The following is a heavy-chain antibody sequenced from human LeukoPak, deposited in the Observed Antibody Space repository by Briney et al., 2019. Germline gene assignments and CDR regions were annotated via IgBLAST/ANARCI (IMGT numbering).Heavy chain of an antibody. D-gene: IGHD3-3*01. J-gene: IGHJ4*02. CDR2: ISYDGSNK. V-gene: IGHV3-30*18. CDR1: GFGFSNYG. CDR3: VKGYYDFDY. Sequence: PGGSLRLSCTASGFGFSNYGMHWVRQAPGKGLEWVTVISYDGSNKYYADSVKGRVTISRDNSKNTLYLQMNSLRAEDTAVYYCVKGYYDFDYWGQGTLVTVSS.